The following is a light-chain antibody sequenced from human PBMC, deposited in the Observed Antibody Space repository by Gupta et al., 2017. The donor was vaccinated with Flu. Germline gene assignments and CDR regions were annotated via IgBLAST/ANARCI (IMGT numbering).Light chain of an antibody. J-gene: IGKJ4*01. CDR3: QHEYSSPLT. V-gene: IGKV1-5*03. CDR1: QNFNSW. Sequence: DIQMTQPPSTLSASVGDRVTITSRASQNFNSWLAWFQQKPGKAPKLLINKASTVESGVPSRFSGSGSGTEFTLTISSRQPEDFANYCCQHEYSSPLTFGGGTKVDIK. CDR2: KAS.